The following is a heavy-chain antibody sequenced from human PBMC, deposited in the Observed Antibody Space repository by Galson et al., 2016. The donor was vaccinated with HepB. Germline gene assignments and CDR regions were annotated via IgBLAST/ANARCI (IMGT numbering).Heavy chain of an antibody. Sequence: SLRLSCAASAFSFSNYAMHWVRQAPGKGLEWVSAISYDGSNTYYADSVRGRFTISRDNSKSTLYVQMNSLRADDTAVYYCARDGDPGRLAYLDSWGQGTLVTVSS. D-gene: IGHD7-27*01. V-gene: IGHV3-30-3*01. CDR3: ARDGDPGRLAYLDS. CDR1: AFSFSNYA. J-gene: IGHJ4*02. CDR2: ISYDGSNT.